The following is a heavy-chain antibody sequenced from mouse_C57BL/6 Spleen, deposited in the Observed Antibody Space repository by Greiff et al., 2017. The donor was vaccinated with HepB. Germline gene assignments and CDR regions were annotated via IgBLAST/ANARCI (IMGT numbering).Heavy chain of an antibody. CDR1: GFSLPSYG. J-gene: IGHJ2*01. V-gene: IGHV2-2*01. CDR3: ARNPEDYYGSSYDVDD. D-gene: IGHD1-1*01. Sequence: QVQLKESGPGLVQPSQSLSITCTVSGFSLPSYGIHWVRQSPGKGLEWLGVIWSGGSTDYNAAFISRLSISKDNSKSQVFFKMNSLQADDTAIYYWARNPEDYYGSSYDVDDWGQGTTRTVSS. CDR2: IWSGGST.